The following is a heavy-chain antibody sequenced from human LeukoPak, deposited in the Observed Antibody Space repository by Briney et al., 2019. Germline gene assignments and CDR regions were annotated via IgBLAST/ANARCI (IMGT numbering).Heavy chain of an antibody. CDR2: ISSSGTTI. CDR3: ARNRYCSSATCYTSFAWFDP. D-gene: IGHD2-2*02. V-gene: IGHV3-11*04. Sequence: GGSLRLSCAASGFTFNDYYMSWIRQAPGKGLEWVSYISSSGTTIYSADSVRGRFTISRDNAKNSLFLQMNSLRAEDTAVYHCARNRYCSSATCYTSFAWFDPWGQGTLVTVSS. CDR1: GFTFNDYY. J-gene: IGHJ5*02.